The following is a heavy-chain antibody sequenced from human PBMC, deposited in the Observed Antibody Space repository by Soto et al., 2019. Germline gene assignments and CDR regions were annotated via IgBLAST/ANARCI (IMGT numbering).Heavy chain of an antibody. CDR1: GYSFSTYD. Sequence: QVQLVQSGAEVKKPGASVKVSCKASGYSFSTYDINWVRQAAGQGLEWMGWVHPKSGNTDYAQRFRGRVTMTSNTSISTAYMELSALTPEDTAVYYCARPYCDSTSCYTDWFDPWCQGTLVTVSS. J-gene: IGHJ5*02. V-gene: IGHV1-8*01. CDR2: VHPKSGNT. D-gene: IGHD2-2*02. CDR3: ARPYCDSTSCYTDWFDP.